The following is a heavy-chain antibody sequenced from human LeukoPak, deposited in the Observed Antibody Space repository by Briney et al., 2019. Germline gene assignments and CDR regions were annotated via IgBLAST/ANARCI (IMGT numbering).Heavy chain of an antibody. J-gene: IGHJ5*02. Sequence: PGGSLRLSCGASGFTFSSYAMSWVRQAPGKGLEWVSSISGSGHITNYADSVEGRFTISRDNSKYTLYLQMKGLRADDTAVYYCAGYCSTTSCYSSPNWFDPWGQGTLVTVSS. V-gene: IGHV3-23*01. CDR3: AGYCSTTSCYSSPNWFDP. CDR1: GFTFSSYA. CDR2: ISGSGHIT. D-gene: IGHD2-2*01.